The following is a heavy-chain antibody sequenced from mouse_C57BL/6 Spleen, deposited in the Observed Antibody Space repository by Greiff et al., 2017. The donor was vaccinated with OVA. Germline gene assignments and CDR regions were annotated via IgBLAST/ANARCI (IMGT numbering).Heavy chain of an antibody. V-gene: IGHV1-80*01. CDR2: IYPGDGDT. CDR3: ARSGDYGSSYVGYFDY. D-gene: IGHD1-1*01. J-gene: IGHJ2*01. CDR1: GYAFSSYW. Sequence: QVQLQQSGAELVKPGASVKISCKASGYAFSSYWMNWVKQRPGKGLEWIGQIYPGDGDTNYNGKFKGKATLTADKSSSTAYMQLSSLTSEDSAVDFCARSGDYGSSYVGYFDYWGQGTTLTVSS.